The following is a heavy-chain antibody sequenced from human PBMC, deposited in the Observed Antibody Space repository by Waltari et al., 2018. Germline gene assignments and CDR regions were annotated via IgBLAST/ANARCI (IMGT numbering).Heavy chain of an antibody. CDR3: ATDVLAAADVTFFDH. CDR2: IYYKGET. CDR1: GASTGVYY. V-gene: IGHV4-59*01. D-gene: IGHD6-13*01. Sequence: VQLQESGPGLVKTSGTLSLTCSVTGASTGVYYWSWLRQSPGTGLEWIGYIYYKGETTHNPSLKGRVTISQDTSKRQFSLTLNSVTATDTAVYYCATDVLAAADVTFFDHWGQGIRVSVSS. J-gene: IGHJ4*02.